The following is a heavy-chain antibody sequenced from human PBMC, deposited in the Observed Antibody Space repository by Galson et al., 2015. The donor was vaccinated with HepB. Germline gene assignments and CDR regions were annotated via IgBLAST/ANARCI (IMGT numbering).Heavy chain of an antibody. CDR2: ISANSGNT. CDR1: GYTFTTNG. D-gene: IGHD2/OR15-2a*01. J-gene: IGHJ4*02. V-gene: IGHV1-18*04. Sequence: SVKVSCKASGYTFTTNGISWVRQAPGQGLEWMGWISANSGNTKYAQNLQGRVTLTRDSSTSTIYMEVSSLRSDDTAVYYCAREDPDTYYFDYWGQGPLVTVSS. CDR3: AREDPDTYYFDY.